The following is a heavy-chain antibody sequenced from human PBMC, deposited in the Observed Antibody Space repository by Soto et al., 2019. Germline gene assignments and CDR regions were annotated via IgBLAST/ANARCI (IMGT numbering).Heavy chain of an antibody. Sequence: LRLSCAASGFTFSSYAMSWVRQAPGKGLEWVSAISGSGGSTYYADSVKGRFTISGDNSKNTLYLQMNSLRAEDTAVYYCANRDTSMVTRYYYGMDVWGQGTTVTVSS. V-gene: IGHV3-23*01. J-gene: IGHJ6*02. D-gene: IGHD5-18*01. CDR2: ISGSGGST. CDR1: GFTFSSYA. CDR3: ANRDTSMVTRYYYGMDV.